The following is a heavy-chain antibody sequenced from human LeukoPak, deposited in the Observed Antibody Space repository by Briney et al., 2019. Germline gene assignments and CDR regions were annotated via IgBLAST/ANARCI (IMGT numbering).Heavy chain of an antibody. D-gene: IGHD7-27*01. Sequence: GGSLRLSCAVSGFTFSGYTMHWVRQAPGKGLEWVAVISFDGSNKYYEDSVKGRFTISRDNAKNTLYLQMNSLRAEDTAVYYRGRYNWGCCPDYWGQGTLVTVSS. V-gene: IGHV3-30-3*01. J-gene: IGHJ4*02. CDR3: GRYNWGCCPDY. CDR2: ISFDGSNK. CDR1: GFTFSGYT.